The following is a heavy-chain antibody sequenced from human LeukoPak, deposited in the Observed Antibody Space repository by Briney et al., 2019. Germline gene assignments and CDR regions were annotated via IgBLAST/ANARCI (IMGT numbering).Heavy chain of an antibody. J-gene: IGHJ4*02. Sequence: GGSLRLSCSVSAFTFNTFDNFAMTWVRQAPGKGLEWVANIKQDGSEKYYVDSVKGRFTISRDNAKNSLYLQMNSLRAEDTAVYYCASEVGEYYYDSSGYSVWGQGTLVTVSS. CDR3: ASEVGEYYYDSSGYSV. V-gene: IGHV3-7*01. D-gene: IGHD3-22*01. CDR1: AFTFNTFD. CDR2: IKQDGSEK.